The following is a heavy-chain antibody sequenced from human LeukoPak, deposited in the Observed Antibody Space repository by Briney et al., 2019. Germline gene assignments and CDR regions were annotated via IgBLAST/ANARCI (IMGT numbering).Heavy chain of an antibody. D-gene: IGHD6-19*01. J-gene: IGHJ4*02. CDR1: GFTFSSYS. CDR2: LSATVSDGGA. CDR3: AKNRGKGAVSGTGEIDY. V-gene: IGHV3-23*01. Sequence: PGGSLRLSCAASGFTFSSYSMNWVRQAPGKGLEWVSTLSATVSDGGAYYADSVKGRFTISRDNSKNTLHLQMNSLRDEDTDMYYCAKNRGKGAVSGTGEIDYWGQGTLVTVSS.